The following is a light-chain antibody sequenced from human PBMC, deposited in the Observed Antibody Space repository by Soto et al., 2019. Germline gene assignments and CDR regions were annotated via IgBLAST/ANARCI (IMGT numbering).Light chain of an antibody. V-gene: IGKV1-39*01. CDR1: QPITKF. CDR2: GAA. J-gene: IGKJ4*01. CDR3: QQSYSVPLT. Sequence: QSLSTLAASKGVGVTITCRASQPITKFLNWFQHKPGEAPKRLIYGAAILQDGVPSRFSGSGSGTDYTLTISGLQTEDFATYFCQQSYSVPLTCGGGTKVDI.